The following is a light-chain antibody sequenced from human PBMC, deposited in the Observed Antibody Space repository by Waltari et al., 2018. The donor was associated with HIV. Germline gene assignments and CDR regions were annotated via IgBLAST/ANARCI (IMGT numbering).Light chain of an antibody. CDR3: TSYTTGDTLL. CDR2: EVN. J-gene: IGLJ3*02. V-gene: IGLV2-14*03. CDR1: SNAFGFDNY. Sequence: QSVLTQPASVSGSPGQSVTISCTGTSNAFGFDNYVSLYQQHPGKAPSLIIYEVNSRPSGVSDRFSGSKSGNTAFLTISGLQNEDEANYFCTSYTTGDTLLFGGGTKLTVL.